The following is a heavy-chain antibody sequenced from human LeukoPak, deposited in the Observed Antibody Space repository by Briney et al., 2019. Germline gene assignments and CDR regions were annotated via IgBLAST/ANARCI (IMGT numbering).Heavy chain of an antibody. J-gene: IGHJ6*04. CDR1: GFTFSSKA. V-gene: IGHV3-23*01. D-gene: IGHD2-15*01. CDR2: IGVGGGNT. CDR3: AGGYCSGGRCLSYYYGMDV. Sequence: PGGSLSPSCAAYGFTFSSKAMGWARQAPGKGLEWVSAIGVGGGNTYYAVSVTGRFTISRDNSKNTLYLQMNSLRAEDTAVYYCAGGYCSGGRCLSYYYGMDVWGKGTTVTVSS.